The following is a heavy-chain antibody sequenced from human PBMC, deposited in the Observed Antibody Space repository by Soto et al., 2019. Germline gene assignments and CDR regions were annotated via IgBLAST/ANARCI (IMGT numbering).Heavy chain of an antibody. D-gene: IGHD1-26*01. CDR1: GFGFSGFA. V-gene: IGHV3-23*01. CDR2: IRATGDTT. CDR3: AKENGIVGANWGIFHY. Sequence: EVQLLESGGGLVQSGGSLRLSCAASGFGFSGFAMNWVRQAPGKGLEWVSAIRATGDTTHYADHVKGRFTISRDNSKNMLYLQMNSLRAEDTAIYYCAKENGIVGANWGIFHYWGQGTLVTVSS. J-gene: IGHJ4*02.